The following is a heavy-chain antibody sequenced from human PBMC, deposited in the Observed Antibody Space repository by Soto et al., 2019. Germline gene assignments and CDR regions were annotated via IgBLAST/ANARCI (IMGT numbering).Heavy chain of an antibody. D-gene: IGHD1-1*01. V-gene: IGHV3-7*01. J-gene: IGHJ5*02. CDR2: IKQDGSEK. CDR1: GFSFSTYG. Sequence: GGSLRLSCAASGFSFSTYGMHWVRQAPGKGLEWVANIKQDGSEKYYVDSVKGRFTISRDNAKNSLYLQMNSLRAEDTAVYYCARDYKVADNWFDPWGQGTLVTVSS. CDR3: ARDYKVADNWFDP.